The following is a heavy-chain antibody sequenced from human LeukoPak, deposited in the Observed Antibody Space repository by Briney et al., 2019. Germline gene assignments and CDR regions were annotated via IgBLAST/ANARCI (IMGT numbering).Heavy chain of an antibody. J-gene: IGHJ4*02. Sequence: ASVKVSCKASGGTFSSYAISWVRQAPGQGLEWMGGIIPIFGTANYAQKFQGRVTITADESMSTAYMELSSLRSEDTAVYYCAREGGTGNPWYFDYWGQGTLVTVSS. CDR1: GGTFSSYA. V-gene: IGHV1-69*13. CDR3: AREGGTGNPWYFDY. D-gene: IGHD3/OR15-3a*01. CDR2: IIPIFGTA.